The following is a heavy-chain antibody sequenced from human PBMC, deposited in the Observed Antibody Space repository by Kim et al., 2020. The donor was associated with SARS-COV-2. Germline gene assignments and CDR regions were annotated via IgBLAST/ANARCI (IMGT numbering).Heavy chain of an antibody. CDR2: IGNKAHSYTT. Sequence: GGSLRLSCAASGLNFGDYYMDWVRQAPGGGLEWVGRIGNKAHSYTTEYAASVQYTFTIASAEERNSLYLQMSSPKPADTAVYHCTRGYSGGPVYAFDTWGQGTMGTVSS. CDR1: GLNFGDYY. D-gene: IGHD6-19*01. V-gene: IGHV3-72*01. CDR3: TRGYSGGPVYAFDT. J-gene: IGHJ3*02.